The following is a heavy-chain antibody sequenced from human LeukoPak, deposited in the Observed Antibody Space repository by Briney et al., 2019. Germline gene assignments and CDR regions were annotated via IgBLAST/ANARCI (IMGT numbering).Heavy chain of an antibody. V-gene: IGHV4-59*01. D-gene: IGHD1-1*01. J-gene: IGHJ6*03. CDR3: AGGTDDYCYYYYMDV. Sequence: KTSETLSLTCTVSGGSISSYYWSWIRQPPGKGLEWIGYIYYSGSTNYNPSLKSRVTISVDTSKNQFSLKLSSVTAADTAVYYCAGGTDDYCYYYYMDVWGKGTTVTVSS. CDR2: IYYSGST. CDR1: GGSISSYY.